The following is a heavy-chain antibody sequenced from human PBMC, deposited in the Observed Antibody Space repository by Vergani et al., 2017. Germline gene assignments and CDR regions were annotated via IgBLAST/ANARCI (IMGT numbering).Heavy chain of an antibody. CDR3: ARSPEYYYGSGSSNWFDP. Sequence: QLQLQESGPGLVKPSETLSLTCTVSGGSISSYYWSWIRQPPGKGLEWIGYIYYSGSTNYNPSLKSRVTISVDTSKNQFSLKLSSVTAADTAVYYCARSPEYYYGSGSSNWFDPWGQGTLVTVSS. CDR1: GGSISSYY. V-gene: IGHV4-59*01. D-gene: IGHD3-10*01. CDR2: IYYSGST. J-gene: IGHJ5*02.